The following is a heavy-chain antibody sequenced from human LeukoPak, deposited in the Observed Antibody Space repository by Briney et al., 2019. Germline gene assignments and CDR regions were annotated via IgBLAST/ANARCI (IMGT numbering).Heavy chain of an antibody. CDR2: IWYDGSNK. V-gene: IGHV3-33*01. D-gene: IGHD1-26*01. Sequence: PGGSLRPSCAASGFTFSSYGMHWVRQAPGKGLEWVALIWYDGSNKYYADSVKGRFTISRDNSKNTLYLQMNSLRAEDTAIYYCLRHSGTYSWGQGTLVTVAS. CDR1: GFTFSSYG. CDR3: LRHSGTYS. J-gene: IGHJ4*02.